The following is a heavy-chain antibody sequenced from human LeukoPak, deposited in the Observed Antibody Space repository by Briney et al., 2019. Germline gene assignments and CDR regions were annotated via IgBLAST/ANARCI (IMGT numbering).Heavy chain of an antibody. V-gene: IGHV3-30*18. Sequence: PGRSLRLSCAASGFTFSSYGMHWVRQAPGKGLEWVAVISYDGSNKYHADSVKGRFTISRDNSKNTLYLQMNSLRAEDTAVYYCAKTGYSYGGLDYWGQGTLVTVSS. CDR3: AKTGYSYGGLDY. CDR1: GFTFSSYG. D-gene: IGHD5-18*01. CDR2: ISYDGSNK. J-gene: IGHJ4*02.